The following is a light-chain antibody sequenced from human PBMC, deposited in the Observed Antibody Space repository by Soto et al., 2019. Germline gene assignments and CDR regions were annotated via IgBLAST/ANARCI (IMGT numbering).Light chain of an antibody. CDR3: QQYGSSPLT. CDR2: GAS. CDR1: QNISSKY. Sequence: EIVLTQSPGTLSLSPGNGATLSCRASQNISSKYLAWYQQKLGQSPRLLIYGASSRATGIPDRFSGSGSGTDFTLTISRLEPEDFAVYYCQQYGSSPLTFGGGTKVDIK. J-gene: IGKJ4*01. V-gene: IGKV3-20*01.